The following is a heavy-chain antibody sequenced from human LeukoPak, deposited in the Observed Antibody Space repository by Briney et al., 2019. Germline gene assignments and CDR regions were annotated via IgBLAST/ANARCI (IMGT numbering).Heavy chain of an antibody. Sequence: GGSLRLSCVVSGFTFNRCWMNWVRQAPRKGLEWVAHINPDGRNTYYVDSVKGRFTISRDNAQNSMYLQMNSLRVEDTAVYYCTSWGDTTAEYFQRWGQGTLVTVSS. D-gene: IGHD2-21*02. CDR2: INPDGRNT. CDR1: GFTFNRCW. V-gene: IGHV3-7*01. J-gene: IGHJ1*01. CDR3: TSWGDTTAEYFQR.